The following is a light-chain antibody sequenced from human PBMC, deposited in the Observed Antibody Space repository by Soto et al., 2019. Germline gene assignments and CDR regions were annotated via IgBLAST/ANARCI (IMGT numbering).Light chain of an antibody. CDR2: AAS. J-gene: IGKJ1*01. CDR1: QSISSY. V-gene: IGKV1-39*01. CDR3: QQSYSTPRT. Sequence: DIQMTQSPSSLSASVGDRVTITCRASQSISSYLNWYQQKPGKAPKLLIYAASSLQSGVQSRFICSGSGTDFNLTISSLQPEDFPTYYCQQSYSTPRTFGQGTKVEIK.